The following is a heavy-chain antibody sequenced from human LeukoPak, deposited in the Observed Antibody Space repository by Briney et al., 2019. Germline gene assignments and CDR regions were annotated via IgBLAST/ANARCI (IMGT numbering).Heavy chain of an antibody. CDR2: INDRGRTT. CDR3: AKRVGGWYVVNY. Sequence: PGGSLRLSCAASGFTFSSYAMSWVRQAPGKGLEWVSAINDRGRTTYHADSVKGRFTISRDNSKNTLFLQMNSLRVEDTAVYYCAKRVGGWYVVNYWGQGTLVTVSS. CDR1: GFTFSSYA. V-gene: IGHV3-23*01. D-gene: IGHD6-19*01. J-gene: IGHJ4*02.